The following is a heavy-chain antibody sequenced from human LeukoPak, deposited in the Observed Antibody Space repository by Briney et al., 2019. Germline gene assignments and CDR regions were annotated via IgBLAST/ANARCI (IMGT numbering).Heavy chain of an antibody. D-gene: IGHD2-15*01. J-gene: IGHJ4*02. CDR3: ARIFCSGGNCYHFDY. CDR1: GGSMSSSSNY. V-gene: IGHV4-61*02. CDR2: IYSSGTT. Sequence: SETLSLTCTVSGGSMSSSSNYWNWIRQPAGKGLEWIGRIYSSGTTTYNPPLKGRVTISLDTSKNQFSLKLTSVTAADTAVYYCARIFCSGGNCYHFDYWGQGTLVTVSS.